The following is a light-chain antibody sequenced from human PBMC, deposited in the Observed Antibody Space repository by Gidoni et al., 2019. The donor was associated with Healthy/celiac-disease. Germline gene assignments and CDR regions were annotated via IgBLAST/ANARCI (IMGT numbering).Light chain of an antibody. CDR1: QSISSY. J-gene: IGKJ1*01. V-gene: IGKV1-39*01. CDR3: QQSYSTPWT. Sequence: DIQIPQSPSPLSASVGDRVTITCRASQSISSYLNWYQQKPGKAPKLLIDAASSLQSRVPSRFSGSGAGTDFTLTISRLQPEDFATYYCQQSYSTPWTFGQGTKVEIK. CDR2: AAS.